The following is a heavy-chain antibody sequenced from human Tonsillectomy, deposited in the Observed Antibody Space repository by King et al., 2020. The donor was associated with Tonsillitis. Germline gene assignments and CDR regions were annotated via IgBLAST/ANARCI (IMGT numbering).Heavy chain of an antibody. J-gene: IGHJ4*02. CDR3: AKGKSNYDFWSGLDY. CDR1: GFPFSTYG. CDR2: IRYDGSNQ. Sequence: VQLVESGGGVVQPGGSLRLSCAASGFPFSTYGMHWVRQAPGKGLEWLAFIRYDGSNQYSADSVKGRLTISRDNSKNTLYLQMNSLRAEDTAIYYCAKGKSNYDFWSGLDYWGQGTLVTVSS. D-gene: IGHD3-3*01. V-gene: IGHV3-30*02.